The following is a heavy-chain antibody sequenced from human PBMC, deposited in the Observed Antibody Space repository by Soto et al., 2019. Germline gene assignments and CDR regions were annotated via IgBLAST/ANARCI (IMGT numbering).Heavy chain of an antibody. D-gene: IGHD2-2*01. CDR1: GDSISRGDYY. J-gene: IGHJ5*02. CDR3: ARVPDR. V-gene: IGHV4-30-2*01. CDR2: IYHSGST. Sequence: SLTLSLTCPVSGDSISRGDYYWCWIRQPPGKGLEWIGYIYHSGSTYYNPSLKSRVTISVDRSKNQFSLKLSSVTAADTAVYYCARVPDRWGQGTLVTVSS.